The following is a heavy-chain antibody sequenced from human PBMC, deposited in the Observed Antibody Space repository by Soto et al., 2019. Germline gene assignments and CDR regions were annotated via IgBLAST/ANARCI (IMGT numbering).Heavy chain of an antibody. J-gene: IGHJ5*02. Sequence: SETLSLTCAVYGGSFSGYYWSWIRQPPGKGLEWIGEINHSGSTNYNPSLKSRVTISVDTSKNQFSLKLSSVTAADTAVYYCARGGLLLNWFDPWGQGTLVTVSS. V-gene: IGHV4-34*01. CDR3: ARGGLLLNWFDP. CDR2: INHSGST. CDR1: GGSFSGYY.